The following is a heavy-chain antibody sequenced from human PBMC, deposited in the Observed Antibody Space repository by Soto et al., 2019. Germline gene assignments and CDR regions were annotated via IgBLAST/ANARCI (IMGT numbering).Heavy chain of an antibody. D-gene: IGHD2-21*01. CDR1: GFMFSAYW. CDR2: ISGGASDK. Sequence: DVQVVESGGRLVQPGGSLRLSCAASGFMFSAYWMSWVRQDPGTGLEWVATISGGASDKFYVDSVKGRFTISRDDSKNTLYLQMNSLRDEDTAVYYCVREDWHRFDSWGQGTLVTVSS. J-gene: IGHJ4*02. V-gene: IGHV3-7*01. CDR3: VREDWHRFDS.